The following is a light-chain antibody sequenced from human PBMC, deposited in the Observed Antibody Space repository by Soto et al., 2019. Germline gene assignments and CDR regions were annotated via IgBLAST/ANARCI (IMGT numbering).Light chain of an antibody. CDR1: SSDVGGYNY. CDR2: DVT. Sequence: QSVLTQPASVSGSLGQSIAISCTGSSSDVGGYNYVSWYQQHPGKAPKLMIKDVTDRPSGVPDRFSASKSGNTASLTISGLQAEDEADYYCSSYTSSNTEVFGTGTKVTVL. V-gene: IGLV2-14*03. J-gene: IGLJ1*01. CDR3: SSYTSSNTEV.